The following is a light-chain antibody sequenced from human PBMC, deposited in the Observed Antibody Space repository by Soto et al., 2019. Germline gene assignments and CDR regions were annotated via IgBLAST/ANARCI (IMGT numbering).Light chain of an antibody. CDR2: DVS. CDR3: SSYTGSSTLVV. J-gene: IGLJ2*01. Sequence: QSALTQPASVSGSPGQSITISCTGTSSDVGGYNYVSWYQQHPGKAPQLMIYDVSNRPSGVSNRFSGSKSGNMASLTISGLQAEDEADYYCSSYTGSSTLVVFGGGTKLTVL. V-gene: IGLV2-14*03. CDR1: SSDVGGYNY.